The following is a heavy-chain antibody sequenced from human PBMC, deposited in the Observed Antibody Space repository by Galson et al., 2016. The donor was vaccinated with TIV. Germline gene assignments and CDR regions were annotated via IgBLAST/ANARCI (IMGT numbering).Heavy chain of an antibody. CDR1: GGSMNTYF. J-gene: IGHJ4*02. CDR3: ARDRPPGARHT. V-gene: IGHV4-4*09. CDR2: IFTTGST. D-gene: IGHD7-27*01. Sequence: SETLSLTCPVSGGSMNTYFWSWIRQSPGKGLEWIGYIFTTGSTNYIPPLKGRATISIDTSKNQFYLRLTSVTAADTAVYYCARDRPPGARHTGGQGLLVTVSS.